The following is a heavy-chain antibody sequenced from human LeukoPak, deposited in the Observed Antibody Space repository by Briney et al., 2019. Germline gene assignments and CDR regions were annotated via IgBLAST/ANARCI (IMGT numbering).Heavy chain of an antibody. D-gene: IGHD2-15*01. Sequence: PGGSLRLSCAASGFTFSSYEMNWVRQAPGKGLQWVSTITSGGNTYYADSVKGRFTISRDNSKNTLYLQMNSLRAEDTAVYHCAKYCSGGNCYSGLYWGQGTLVTVSS. V-gene: IGHV3-23*01. J-gene: IGHJ4*02. CDR2: ITSGGNT. CDR1: GFTFSSYE. CDR3: AKYCSGGNCYSGLY.